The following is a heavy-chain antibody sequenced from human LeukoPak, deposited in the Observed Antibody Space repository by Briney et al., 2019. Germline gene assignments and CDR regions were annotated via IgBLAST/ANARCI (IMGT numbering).Heavy chain of an antibody. CDR1: GYTLTELS. CDR2: FDPEDGET. V-gene: IGHV1-24*01. Sequence: ASVKVSCKVSGYTLTELSMHWVRQAPGKGLEWMGGFDPEDGETIYAQKFQGRVTMTRNTSISTAYMELSSLRSEDTAVYYCARGFGRRNWFDPWGQGTLVTVSS. CDR3: ARGFGRRNWFDP. J-gene: IGHJ5*02. D-gene: IGHD3-10*01.